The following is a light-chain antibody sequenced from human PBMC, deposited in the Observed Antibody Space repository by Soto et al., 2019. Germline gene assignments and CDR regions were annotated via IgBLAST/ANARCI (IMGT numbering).Light chain of an antibody. Sequence: DIVMTQSPDSLAVSLGERATINCKSSQSVLYSSNNKNFLAWYQQKAGQPPKLLIYWASSRESGVPDRFSGSGSGADFTLTISSLQAEDVAVYYCQQYYTTPRTFGPGTKLEIK. CDR2: WAS. V-gene: IGKV4-1*01. J-gene: IGKJ2*01. CDR1: QSVLYSSNNKNF. CDR3: QQYYTTPRT.